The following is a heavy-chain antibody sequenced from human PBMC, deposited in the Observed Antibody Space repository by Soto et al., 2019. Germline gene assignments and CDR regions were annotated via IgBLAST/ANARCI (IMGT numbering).Heavy chain of an antibody. CDR1: GYTFTSYG. Sequence: QVQLVQSGAEVKKPGASVKVSCKASGYTFTSYGISWVRQAPGQGLEWMGWISAYNGNTNYAQKLQGRVTMTTDTATTTAYMELRSLRSDDTAVYYCARAGFYASGSEGSYYDDGMDVWGQGPTVTVSS. V-gene: IGHV1-18*01. J-gene: IGHJ6*02. D-gene: IGHD3-10*01. CDR2: ISAYNGNT. CDR3: ARAGFYASGSEGSYYDDGMDV.